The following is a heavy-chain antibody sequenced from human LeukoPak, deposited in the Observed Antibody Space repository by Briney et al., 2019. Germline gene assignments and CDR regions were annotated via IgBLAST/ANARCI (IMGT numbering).Heavy chain of an antibody. V-gene: IGHV3-7*01. J-gene: IGHJ4*02. Sequence: GGALRLSCATPGFNLSNYRMSWVRQAPGKGVECVANIKQEGSEKYYVDSVKGRFTISRDNAKNSLYLQMNSLRAEDTAVYYCARVLTGRDYWGQGTLVTVSS. CDR3: ARVLTGRDY. CDR2: IKQEGSEK. D-gene: IGHD3-9*01. CDR1: GFNLSNYR.